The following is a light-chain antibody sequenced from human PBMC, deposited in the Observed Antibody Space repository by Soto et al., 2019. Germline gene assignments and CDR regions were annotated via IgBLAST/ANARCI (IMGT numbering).Light chain of an antibody. CDR3: QQYAIALCT. J-gene: IGKJ1*01. Sequence: EVVLTQSPGTLSLSPGERATLSCRASQNFNNNIAWYQQRPGQAPRLLIYGASSRATGIPDRFSGSGSGTDFNLTISRLEPEDFYCQQYAIALCTFGQGTKVEIK. CDR1: QNFNNN. V-gene: IGKV3-20*01. CDR2: GAS.